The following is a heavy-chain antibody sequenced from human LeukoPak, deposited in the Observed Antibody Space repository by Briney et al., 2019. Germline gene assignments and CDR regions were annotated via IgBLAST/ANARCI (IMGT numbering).Heavy chain of an antibody. CDR2: ISAYNGNT. CDR1: GYTFISYG. V-gene: IGHV1-18*01. CDR3: AREKYDYVWGTYRYYFDY. D-gene: IGHD3-16*02. J-gene: IGHJ4*02. Sequence: ASVKVSCKASGYTFISYGISWVRQAPGQGLEWMGWISAYNGNTNYAQKLRGRVTMTTDTSTSTAYMELRSLRSDDTAVYYCAREKYDYVWGTYRYYFDYWGQGTLVTVSS.